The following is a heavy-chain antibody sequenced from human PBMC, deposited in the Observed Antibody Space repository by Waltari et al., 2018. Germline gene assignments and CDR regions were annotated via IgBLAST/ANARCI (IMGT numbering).Heavy chain of an antibody. CDR1: GGSLSGYY. Sequence: QESGAGLLKPSETLSLTCAVYGGSLSGYYWSWIRPPPGKGLEWIGEINHSGSTNYNPSLKSRVTISVDTSKNQFSLKLSSVTAADTAVYYCAREEDSSGPHGSMRAFDIWGQGTMVTVSS. D-gene: IGHD6-19*01. J-gene: IGHJ3*02. CDR2: INHSGST. V-gene: IGHV4-34*01. CDR3: AREEDSSGPHGSMRAFDI.